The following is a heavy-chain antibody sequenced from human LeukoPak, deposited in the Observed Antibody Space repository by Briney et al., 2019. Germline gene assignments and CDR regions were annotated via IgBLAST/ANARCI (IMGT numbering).Heavy chain of an antibody. CDR3: ARAIDYDILTGYYSLTA. CDR1: GGTFSSYA. V-gene: IGHV1-69*05. Sequence: SVKVSCKASGGTFSSYAISWLRQAPGQGLEWMGRIIPIFGTANYAQKFQGRVTITTDESTSTAYMELSSLRSEDTAVYYCARAIDYDILTGYYSLTAWGQGTLVTVSS. J-gene: IGHJ5*02. CDR2: IIPIFGTA. D-gene: IGHD3-9*01.